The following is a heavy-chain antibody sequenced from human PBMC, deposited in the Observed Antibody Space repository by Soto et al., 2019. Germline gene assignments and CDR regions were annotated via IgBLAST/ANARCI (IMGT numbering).Heavy chain of an antibody. D-gene: IGHD4-17*01. J-gene: IGHJ6*02. CDR1: GFTVSSNY. CDR3: ARADYGDYTDYYGMDV. V-gene: IGHV3-66*01. Sequence: PGGSLRLSCAASGFTVSSNYMSWVRQAPGKGLEWVSVIYSGGSTYYADSVKGRFTISRDNSKNTLYLQMNSLRAEDTAVYYCARADYGDYTDYYGMDVWGQGTTVTVSS. CDR2: IYSGGST.